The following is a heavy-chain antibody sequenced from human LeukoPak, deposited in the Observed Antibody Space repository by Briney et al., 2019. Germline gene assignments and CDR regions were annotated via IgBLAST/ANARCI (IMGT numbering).Heavy chain of an antibody. Sequence: SETLSLTCTVSGXSISSYYWTWLRQPPGKGLEWIGYIYYSGSTNYNPSLKSRVAMSVDTSKKQFSLNLSSVTAADTAVYYCTIGSGWYQVWGQGTLVTVSS. CDR2: IYYSGST. J-gene: IGHJ4*02. CDR3: TIGSGWYQV. CDR1: GXSISSYY. D-gene: IGHD6-19*01. V-gene: IGHV4-59*01.